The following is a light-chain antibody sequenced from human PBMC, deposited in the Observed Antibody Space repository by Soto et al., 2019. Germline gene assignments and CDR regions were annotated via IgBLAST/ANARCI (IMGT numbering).Light chain of an antibody. CDR2: RSN. J-gene: IGLJ3*02. Sequence: QSVLTQPPSASGTPGQRVTISCSGSSSNIGINYVYWYQQLPGTAPKLLIYRSNQRPSGVPDRFSGSTSGTSASLAISGLRSEDEADYYCASWDDSLSGGVFGGGTKLTVL. CDR1: SSNIGINY. V-gene: IGLV1-47*01. CDR3: ASWDDSLSGGV.